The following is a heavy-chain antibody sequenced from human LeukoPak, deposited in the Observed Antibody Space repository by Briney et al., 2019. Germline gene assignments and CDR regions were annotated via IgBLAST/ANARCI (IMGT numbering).Heavy chain of an antibody. D-gene: IGHD2-2*01. J-gene: IGHJ4*02. CDR3: AKGVDGYCSSDSCYAYDC. CDR2: LGGSGGSI. CDR1: GFTFNNYA. Sequence: GGSLRPSRAASGFTFNNYAMSWVRQAPGKGLEWVSGLGGSGGSINYADSVKGRFTISRDNSKNTLYLQMNSLRAEDTAVYWCAKGVDGYCSSDSCYAYDCWGQGTLVTVSS. V-gene: IGHV3-23*01.